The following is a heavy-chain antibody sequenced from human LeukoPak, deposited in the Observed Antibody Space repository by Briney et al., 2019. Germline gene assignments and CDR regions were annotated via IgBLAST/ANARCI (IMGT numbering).Heavy chain of an antibody. V-gene: IGHV1-69*06. CDR1: GGTFSSYA. CDR2: IIPIFGTA. CDR3: AAMVYDLLDY. J-gene: IGHJ4*02. D-gene: IGHD5/OR15-5a*01. Sequence: ASVKVSCKASGGTFSSYAISWVRQAPGQGLEWMGGIIPIFGTANYAQKFQGRVTITADKSTSTAYMELSSLRSEDTAVYYCAAMVYDLLDYWGQGTLVTVSS.